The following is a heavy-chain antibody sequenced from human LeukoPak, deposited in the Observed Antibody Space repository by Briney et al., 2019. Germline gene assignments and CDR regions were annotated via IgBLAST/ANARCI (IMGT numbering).Heavy chain of an antibody. CDR2: INWNGPTT. CDR3: AREDCTNGVCSHFDY. D-gene: IGHD2-8*01. Sequence: PGGSLRLSCAASGSTFDDYGLSSVRPAPGKGLECVSEINWNGPTTAYAASVKGRFTISRVNAKNSLYLQINSLRAEDTALYYCAREDCTNGVCSHFDYWGQGTLVTVSS. CDR1: GSTFDDYG. V-gene: IGHV3-20*04. J-gene: IGHJ4*02.